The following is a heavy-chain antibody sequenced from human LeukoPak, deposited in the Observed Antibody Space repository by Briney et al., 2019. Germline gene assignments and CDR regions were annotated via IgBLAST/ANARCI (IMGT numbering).Heavy chain of an antibody. V-gene: IGHV3-30-3*01. CDR3: ARGIAAADLDAFDI. D-gene: IGHD6-13*01. Sequence: GGSLRLSCAASGFTFSSYAMHWVRQAPGKGLEWVAVISYDGSNKYYADSVKGRFTISRDNSKNTLYLQMNSLRAEDTAVYYCARGIAAADLDAFDIWGQGTTVTVSS. CDR1: GFTFSSYA. J-gene: IGHJ3*02. CDR2: ISYDGSNK.